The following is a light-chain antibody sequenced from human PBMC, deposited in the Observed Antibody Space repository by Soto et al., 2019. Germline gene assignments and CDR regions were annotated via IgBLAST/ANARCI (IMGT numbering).Light chain of an antibody. CDR1: SSDVGGYNY. CDR2: EVN. V-gene: IGLV2-14*01. J-gene: IGLJ1*01. CDR3: CSYAGSNTYV. Sequence: QSALTQPASVSGSPGQSIAISCTGSSSDVGGYNYVSWYQHHPGKAPKLVIYEVNNRPSGVSDRFSGSKSGNTASLTISGLQAEDEADYYCCSYAGSNTYVFGTGTKLTVL.